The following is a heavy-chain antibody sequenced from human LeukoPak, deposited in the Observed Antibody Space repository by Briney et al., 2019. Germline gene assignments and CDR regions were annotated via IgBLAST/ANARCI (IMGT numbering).Heavy chain of an antibody. CDR1: GGSISSSSYY. CDR2: INHSGST. J-gene: IGHJ6*03. V-gene: IGHV4-39*07. D-gene: IGHD3-10*01. Sequence: PSETLSLTCTVSGGSISSSSYYWGWIRQPPGKGLEWIGEINHSGSTNYNPSLKSRVTISVDTSKNQFSLKLSSVTAADTAVYYCARKGRYGSGSYPGFRYYYYYMDVWGKGTTVTVSS. CDR3: ARKGRYGSGSYPGFRYYYYYMDV.